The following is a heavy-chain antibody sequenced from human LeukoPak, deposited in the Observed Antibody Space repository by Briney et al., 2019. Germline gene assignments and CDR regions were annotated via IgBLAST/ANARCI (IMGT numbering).Heavy chain of an antibody. CDR3: ARAGRSWGAQNSHEPLYYYMDV. D-gene: IGHD3-10*01. CDR2: IYPGDSDT. J-gene: IGHJ6*03. Sequence: GESLKISCKGFGYSFTTYWIGWVRQMPGKGLEWMGIIYPGDSDTRYSPSFQGQVTISADKSISTAYLQWSSLKASDTAMYYCARAGRSWGAQNSHEPLYYYMDVWGKGTTVTVSS. V-gene: IGHV5-51*01. CDR1: GYSFTTYW.